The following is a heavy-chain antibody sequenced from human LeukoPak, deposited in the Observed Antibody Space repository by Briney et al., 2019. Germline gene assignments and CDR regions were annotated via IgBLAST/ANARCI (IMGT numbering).Heavy chain of an antibody. D-gene: IGHD5-24*01. Sequence: GGSLRLSCVALEFSFETYRMRWVRQAPGKGPEWVANINEDGSEKHYVGSVRGRFTISRDNADNSLHLQMNSLRPEDMAVYYCARGETMDVWGKGTTVTVSS. CDR2: INEDGSEK. CDR1: EFSFETYR. V-gene: IGHV3-7*01. CDR3: ARGETMDV. J-gene: IGHJ6*03.